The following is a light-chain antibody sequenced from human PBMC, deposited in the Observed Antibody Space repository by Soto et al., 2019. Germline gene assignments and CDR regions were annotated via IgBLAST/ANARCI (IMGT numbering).Light chain of an antibody. CDR1: QSVSSS. CDR2: GAS. V-gene: IGKV3-15*01. CDR3: QQYNNWPRT. J-gene: IGKJ2*01. Sequence: EIVMTQSPATLSVSPGERATLSCRASQSVSSSLAWYQQKLGQAPRLLIYGASTRATGIPARFSGSGSGTEFTLTISSLQSEDFAVYYCQQYNNWPRTFGQGTKLEI.